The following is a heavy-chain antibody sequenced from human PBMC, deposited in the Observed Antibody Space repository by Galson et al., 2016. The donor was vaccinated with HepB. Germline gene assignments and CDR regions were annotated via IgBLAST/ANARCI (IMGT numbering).Heavy chain of an antibody. V-gene: IGHV3-74*01. Sequence: SLRLSCAASGITFSSKWMHWVRQAPGKGLVRVSRINGDGSTTNYVDSVKGRFTISRDNAKNMLYLQMNGLRAEDTAVYYCARGVGGYLGYGMDVWGQGTTVTVSS. CDR1: GITFSSKW. CDR3: ARGVGGYLGYGMDV. CDR2: INGDGSTT. D-gene: IGHD3-22*01. J-gene: IGHJ6*02.